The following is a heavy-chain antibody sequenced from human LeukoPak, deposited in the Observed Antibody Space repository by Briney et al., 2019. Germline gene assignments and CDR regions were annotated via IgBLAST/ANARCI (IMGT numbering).Heavy chain of an antibody. D-gene: IGHD4-23*01. CDR1: GFTFSSYW. V-gene: IGHV3-7*01. J-gene: IGHJ4*02. CDR3: ARESTTVDYFDY. CDR2: IKQDGSEK. Sequence: GGSLRLSCAASGFTFSSYWMSWARQAPGKGLEWVANIKQDGSEKYYVDFVKGRFTISRDNAKNSLYLQMNSLRAEDTAVYYCARESTTVDYFDYWGQGTLVTVSS.